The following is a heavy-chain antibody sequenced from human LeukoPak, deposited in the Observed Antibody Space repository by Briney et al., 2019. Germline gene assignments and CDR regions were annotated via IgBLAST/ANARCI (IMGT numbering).Heavy chain of an antibody. V-gene: IGHV1-2*04. Sequence: ASVKVSCKASGYTFTGYYMHWVRQAPRQGLEWMGWINPNSGGTNYAQKFQGWVTMTRDTSISTAYMELSRLRSNDTAVYYCARGGTMGDSIVYFDYWGQGTLVTVSS. CDR3: ARGGTMGDSIVYFDY. J-gene: IGHJ4*02. D-gene: IGHD4/OR15-4a*01. CDR1: GYTFTGYY. CDR2: INPNSGGT.